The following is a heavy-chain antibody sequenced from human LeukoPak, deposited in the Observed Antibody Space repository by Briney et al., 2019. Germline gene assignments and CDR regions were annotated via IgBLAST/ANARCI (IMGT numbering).Heavy chain of an antibody. CDR2: ISGSGGST. J-gene: IGHJ4*02. Sequence: GGSLRLSCAASGFTFSSYAMSWVRQAPGKGLEWVSAISGSGGSTYYADSVKGRFTISRDNSKNTLYLQMNSLRAEGTAVYYCAKAYIAAAGTADDYWGQGTLVTVSS. D-gene: IGHD6-13*01. CDR1: GFTFSSYA. CDR3: AKAYIAAAGTADDY. V-gene: IGHV3-23*01.